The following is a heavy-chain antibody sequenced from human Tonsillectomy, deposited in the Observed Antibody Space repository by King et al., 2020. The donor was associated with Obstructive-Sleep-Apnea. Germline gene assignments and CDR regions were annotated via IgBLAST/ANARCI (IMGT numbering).Heavy chain of an antibody. CDR3: ARPAYCGGDCYSYGAFDI. V-gene: IGHV4-39*07. J-gene: IGHJ3*02. CDR1: GGSISSSNYY. D-gene: IGHD2-21*02. CDR2: IHYTGST. Sequence: QLQESGPGLVKPSETLSLTCTVSGGSISSSNYYWGWIRQAPGKGLEWIAGIHYTGSTYYNPSLKSRVTISVATSKNQFSLKLGSVTAADTAVYYCARPAYCGGDCYSYGAFDIWGQGTMVTVSS.